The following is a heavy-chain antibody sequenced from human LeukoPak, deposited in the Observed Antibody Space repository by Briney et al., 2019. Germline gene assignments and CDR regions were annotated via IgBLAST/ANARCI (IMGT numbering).Heavy chain of an antibody. CDR3: AREPKSLGDLFFIDY. D-gene: IGHD3-16*01. J-gene: IGHJ4*02. CDR1: GFDFTSYG. CDR2: ISAYNGNT. V-gene: IGHV1-18*01. Sequence: ASVKVSCKXSGFDFTSYGISWVRQAPGQGLEWMGWISAYNGNTHYAQKLQGRVTMTTDTSASTAYMELRSLTSDDTAVYYCAREPKSLGDLFFIDYWGQGTLVTVSS.